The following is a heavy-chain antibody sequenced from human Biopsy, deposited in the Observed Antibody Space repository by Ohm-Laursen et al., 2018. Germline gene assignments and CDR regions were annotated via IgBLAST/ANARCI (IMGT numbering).Heavy chain of an antibody. Sequence: GSLRLSCTASGFPFTGFSMDWVRQAPGEGLEWVASITSGSSYIYYADSVKGRFTISRDNSKNTLYLQMNNLRAEDTAVFYCAKDLRNNNWGVENWGQGTLVTVSS. D-gene: IGHD7-27*01. V-gene: IGHV3-21*01. CDR3: AKDLRNNNWGVEN. J-gene: IGHJ4*02. CDR2: ITSGSSYI. CDR1: GFPFTGFS.